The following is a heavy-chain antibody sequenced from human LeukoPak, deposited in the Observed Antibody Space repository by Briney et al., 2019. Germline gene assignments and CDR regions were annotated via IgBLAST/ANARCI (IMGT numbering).Heavy chain of an antibody. CDR1: GFTVNSNY. Sequence: GGSLRLSCAVSGFTVNSNYMSWVRQTPEKGLEWVSVIYSGETTYYADSVKGRFTVARDNSKSTLYLQMNSLRAEDTGVYYCARRVNYGDNRYYFEDWGQGTLVTVSS. D-gene: IGHD4-17*01. V-gene: IGHV3-66*01. CDR2: IYSGETT. J-gene: IGHJ4*02. CDR3: ARRVNYGDNRYYFED.